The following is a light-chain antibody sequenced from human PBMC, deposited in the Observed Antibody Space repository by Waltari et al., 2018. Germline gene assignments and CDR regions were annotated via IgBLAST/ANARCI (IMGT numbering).Light chain of an antibody. J-gene: IGLJ2*01. Sequence: QSALTQPPSASGSPGQSVTISCTGTSSDAGGYNYVSWYQQHPGKAPKLMIYEVSKRPSGVPDRFSGSKSGNMASLTVSGLQAEDEADYYCSSYAGSNNYVVFGGGTKLTVL. CDR3: SSYAGSNNYVV. V-gene: IGLV2-8*01. CDR1: SSDAGGYNY. CDR2: EVS.